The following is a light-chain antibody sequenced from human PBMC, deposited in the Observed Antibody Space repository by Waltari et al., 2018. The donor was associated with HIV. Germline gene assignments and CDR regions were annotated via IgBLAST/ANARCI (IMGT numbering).Light chain of an antibody. CDR2: RNN. Sequence: QAALTQPPAVSQALGQTATLSCTRGDDVVGNEGAAWLQQYQGRPPKLLSYRNNKRASGISHKFSAARAGNTVFLTIAGLQPEDEADYYCSAWDGRLSDWVFGGGTKLTVL. J-gene: IGLJ3*02. CDR1: DDVVGNEG. CDR3: SAWDGRLSDWV. V-gene: IGLV10-54*02.